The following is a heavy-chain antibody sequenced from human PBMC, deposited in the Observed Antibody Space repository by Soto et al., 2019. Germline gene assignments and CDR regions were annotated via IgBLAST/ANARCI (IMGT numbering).Heavy chain of an antibody. CDR2: ISSSSSYI. CDR3: ARALPAGLQDWFDP. Sequence: PGGSLRLSCAASGFTFSSYSMNWVRQAPGKGLEWVSSISSSSSYIYYADSVKGRFTISRDNAKNSLYLQMNSLRAEDTAVYYCARALPAGLQDWFDPWGQGTLVTVSS. V-gene: IGHV3-21*01. J-gene: IGHJ5*02. D-gene: IGHD5-12*01. CDR1: GFTFSSYS.